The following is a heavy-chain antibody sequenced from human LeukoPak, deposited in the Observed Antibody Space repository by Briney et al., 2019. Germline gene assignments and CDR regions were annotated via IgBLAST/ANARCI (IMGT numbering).Heavy chain of an antibody. CDR3: ARERGSLDY. CDR1: GXTFSSYE. CDR2: ISSSGSTI. Sequence: PGGSLRLSCAASGXTFSSYEMNWVRQAPGKGLEWVSYISSSGSTIYYADSVKGRFTISRDNAKNSLYLQMNSLRAEDTAVYYCARERGSLDYWGQGTLVTVSS. D-gene: IGHD3-16*01. V-gene: IGHV3-48*03. J-gene: IGHJ4*02.